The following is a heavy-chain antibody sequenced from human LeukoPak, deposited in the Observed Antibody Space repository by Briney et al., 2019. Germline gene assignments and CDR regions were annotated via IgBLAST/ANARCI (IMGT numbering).Heavy chain of an antibody. D-gene: IGHD6-13*01. CDR2: INLDGSEK. CDR3: ARDSEKSSSFAFDI. CDR1: GFTFSNYW. Sequence: GGSLRLSCAASGFTFSNYWMAWVRQAPGKGLERVANINLDGSEKDYVDSLKGRCTISRDDAKSSLYLQVNTLRAEDTAVYYCARDSEKSSSFAFDIWGQGTVVTVSS. V-gene: IGHV3-7*01. J-gene: IGHJ3*02.